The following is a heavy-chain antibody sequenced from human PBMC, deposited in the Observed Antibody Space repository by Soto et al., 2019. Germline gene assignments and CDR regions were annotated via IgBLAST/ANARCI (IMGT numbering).Heavy chain of an antibody. CDR2: INHSGST. J-gene: IGHJ6*03. CDR3: AISRGYGSGSRTYYYYYYMDV. CDR1: GGSCGGYY. D-gene: IGHD3-10*01. V-gene: IGHV4-34*01. Sequence: SETQSLTCAVYGGSCGGYYGSWIRQPPGKGLEWIGEINHSGSTNYNPSLKSRVTISVDTSKNQFSLKLSSVTAADTAVYYCAISRGYGSGSRTYYYYYYMDVWGKGTTVTVSS.